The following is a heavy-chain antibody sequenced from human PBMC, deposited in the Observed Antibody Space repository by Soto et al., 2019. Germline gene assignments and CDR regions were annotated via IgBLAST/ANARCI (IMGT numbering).Heavy chain of an antibody. J-gene: IGHJ3*01. CDR2: IKEDGSER. Sequence: EVQLVESGGGLVQPGGSLRLSCAASRFTFNNYWMSWVRQAPGKGLEWVANIKEDGSERHYLGSVKGRFIISRDNSKNSLYLHMNIPRVGDTAVYYCARGLRGGAYALDFWGPRTTVTVSS. D-gene: IGHD2-15*01. V-gene: IGHV3-7*01. CDR3: ARGLRGGAYALDF. CDR1: RFTFNNYW.